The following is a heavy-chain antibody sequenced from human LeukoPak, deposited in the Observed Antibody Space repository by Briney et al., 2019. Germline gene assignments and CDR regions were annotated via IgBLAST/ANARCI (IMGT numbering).Heavy chain of an antibody. CDR1: GASINTSNFY. CDR2: VSHTGST. V-gene: IGHV4-39*01. D-gene: IGHD3-10*01. Sequence: SETLSLTCTVSGASINTSNFYWGGIRQPPGKGLESIGSVSHTGSTYSNPSLNSRVTISVDTSKNQFSLKLSSVTAADTAVYYCARQGTMTRGGYWLDPWGQGTLVTVSS. CDR3: ARQGTMTRGGYWLDP. J-gene: IGHJ5*02.